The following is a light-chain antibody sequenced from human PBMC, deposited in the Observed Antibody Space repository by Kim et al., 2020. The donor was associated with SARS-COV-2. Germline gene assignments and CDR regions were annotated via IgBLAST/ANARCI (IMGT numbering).Light chain of an antibody. V-gene: IGKV3-11*01. Sequence: EIVLTQSPATLSLSPGERATLSCRASQSVSDRLGWYQQKPGQAPRLLIYDASNRATGIPARFSGSGSGTDFTLTISSLEPEDFAVYYCQQGSNWLWTFGQGTKVDIK. CDR3: QQGSNWLWT. J-gene: IGKJ1*01. CDR2: DAS. CDR1: QSVSDR.